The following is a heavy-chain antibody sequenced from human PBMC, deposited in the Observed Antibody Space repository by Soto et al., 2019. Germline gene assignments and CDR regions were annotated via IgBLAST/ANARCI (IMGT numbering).Heavy chain of an antibody. V-gene: IGHV1-18*01. CDR1: GYTFTSYG. CDR3: AGAAVAPGGDDY. CDR2: ISAYNGNT. Sequence: ASVKVSCKASGYTFTSYGISWVRQAPGQGLEWMGWISAYNGNTNSAQKLQGRVTMTTDTSTSTAYMELRSLRSDDTAVYYCAGAAVAPGGDDYWGQGTLVTVSS. D-gene: IGHD2-21*01. J-gene: IGHJ4*02.